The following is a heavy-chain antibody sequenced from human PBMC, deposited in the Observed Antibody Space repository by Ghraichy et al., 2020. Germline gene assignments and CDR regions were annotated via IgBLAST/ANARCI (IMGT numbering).Heavy chain of an antibody. Sequence: GGSLRLSCAASGFIFSNYAISWVRQAPGKGLEWVSDISGSGDNTYYAGSVKGRFTISRDNSKNTVHLQMNSLRVEDTAVYYCANFGSGIHRIDFWGQGTLVTVSS. CDR2: ISGSGDNT. CDR1: GFIFSNYA. D-gene: IGHD3-10*01. CDR3: ANFGSGIHRIDF. J-gene: IGHJ4*02. V-gene: IGHV3-23*01.